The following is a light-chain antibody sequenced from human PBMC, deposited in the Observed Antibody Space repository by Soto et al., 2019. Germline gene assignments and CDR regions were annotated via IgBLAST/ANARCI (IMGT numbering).Light chain of an antibody. Sequence: QSALTQPASVSGSPGQSITISCTGTSSDVAAYDYVSWYQQHPGRAPKLILYEVTNRPSGVSHRFSGSKSGNTASLSISGLRTEDEADYFCCSFTIRSTWVFGGGTKVTVL. V-gene: IGLV2-14*01. CDR2: EVT. CDR3: CSFTIRSTWV. J-gene: IGLJ3*02. CDR1: SSDVAAYDY.